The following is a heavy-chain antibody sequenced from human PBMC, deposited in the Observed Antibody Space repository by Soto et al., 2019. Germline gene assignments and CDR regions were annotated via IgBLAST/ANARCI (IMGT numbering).Heavy chain of an antibody. V-gene: IGHV3-33*08. CDR2: IKNDGTNK. Sequence: GGSLRLSCAASGFTFSNYWMHWVRQAPGKGLEWVAVIKNDGTNKYYADSVKGRFTISRDNSKNTLYLQMNSLRAEDTAVYYCAKGMDVWGQGTTVTVSS. J-gene: IGHJ6*02. CDR3: AKGMDV. CDR1: GFTFSNYW.